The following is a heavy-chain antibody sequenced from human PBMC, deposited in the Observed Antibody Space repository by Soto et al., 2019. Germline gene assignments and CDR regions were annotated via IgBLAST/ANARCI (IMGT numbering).Heavy chain of an antibody. Sequence: QVQLQESGPGLVKPSQTLSLTCTVSGGSISSGGYYWSWIRQHPGKGLEWIGYIYYSGSTYYNPSLKIRVTISVDTSKNQFSLKLSSVTAADTAVYYCARESRYGDSPRMDVWGQGTTVTVSS. CDR2: IYYSGST. CDR1: GGSISSGGYY. D-gene: IGHD4-17*01. J-gene: IGHJ6*02. V-gene: IGHV4-31*03. CDR3: ARESRYGDSPRMDV.